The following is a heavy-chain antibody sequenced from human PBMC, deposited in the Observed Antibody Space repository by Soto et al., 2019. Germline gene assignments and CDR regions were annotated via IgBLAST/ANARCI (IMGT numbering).Heavy chain of an antibody. CDR2: IYYSGST. CDR3: AREDYYYSSD. V-gene: IGHV4-61*01. J-gene: IGHJ1*01. D-gene: IGHD3-22*01. Sequence: PSETLSLTCTVSGGSVSSGSDYWSWIRQPPGKGLEWIGYIYYSGSTNYNPSLKSRVTISVDTSKNQFSLKLSSGTAAGTAVYTCAREDYYYSSDWGQATLVTVS. CDR1: GGSVSSGSDY.